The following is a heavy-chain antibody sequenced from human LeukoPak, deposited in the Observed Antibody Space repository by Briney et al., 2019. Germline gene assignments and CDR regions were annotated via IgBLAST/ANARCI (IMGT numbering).Heavy chain of an antibody. J-gene: IGHJ4*02. CDR2: ISDSGGRT. CDR1: GITLSNYG. Sequence: GGSLRLSCAVSGITLSNYGMSWVRQAPGKGLEWVAGISDSGGRTNYADSVKGRYTISRDNPKNTLYLQMNSLRVEATAVYFCAKRGVVIRVILVGFHKEAYYFDSWGQGALVTVSS. D-gene: IGHD3-22*01. V-gene: IGHV3-23*01. CDR3: AKRGVVIRVILVGFHKEAYYFDS.